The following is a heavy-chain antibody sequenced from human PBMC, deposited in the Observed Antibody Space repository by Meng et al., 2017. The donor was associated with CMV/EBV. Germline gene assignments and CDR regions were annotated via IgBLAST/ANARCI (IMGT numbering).Heavy chain of an antibody. V-gene: IGHV1-2*02. CDR1: GGTFSSYA. CDR3: AREGFDP. J-gene: IGHJ5*02. CDR2: INPNSGGT. Sequence: VTVSCKASGGTFSSYANSWVRQAPGQGLEWMGWINPNSGGTNYAQKFQGRVTMTRDTSISTAYMELSRLRSDDTAVYYCAREGFDPWGQGTLVTVSS.